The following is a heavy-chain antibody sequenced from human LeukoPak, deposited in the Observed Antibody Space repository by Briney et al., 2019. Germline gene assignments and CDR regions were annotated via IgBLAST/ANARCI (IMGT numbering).Heavy chain of an antibody. J-gene: IGHJ4*02. CDR1: GFIVSSNY. V-gene: IGHV3-66*01. CDR2: IYGGGST. D-gene: IGHD6-19*01. CDR3: VKGSSVAGTIFSY. Sequence: PGGSLRLSCAASGFIVSSNYMSWVRQAPGKGLEWVSIIYGGGSTWYADSVKGRFTISRDNSKNTLYLQMNSLRAEDTAVYYCVKGSSVAGTIFSYWGQGTLVTVSS.